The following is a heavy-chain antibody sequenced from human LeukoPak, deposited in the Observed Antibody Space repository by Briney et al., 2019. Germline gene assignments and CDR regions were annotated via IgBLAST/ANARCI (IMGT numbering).Heavy chain of an antibody. CDR1: GYTLTALS. CDR2: FDPEDGET. Sequence: ASVKVSCKVSGYTLTALSMHWVRQAPGKGLEWMGGFDPEDGETIYAQKFQGRVTMTEDTSTDTAYMELSSLRSEDTAVYYCATDRPSGGYKIDAFDIWGQGTMVTVSS. V-gene: IGHV1-24*01. CDR3: ATDRPSGGYKIDAFDI. D-gene: IGHD3-10*01. J-gene: IGHJ3*02.